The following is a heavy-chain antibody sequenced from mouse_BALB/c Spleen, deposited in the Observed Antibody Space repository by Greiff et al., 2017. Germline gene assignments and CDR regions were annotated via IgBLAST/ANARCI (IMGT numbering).Heavy chain of an antibody. V-gene: IGHV2-2*02. J-gene: IGHJ4*01. CDR1: GFSLTSYG. CDR2: IWSGGST. CDR3: ARRRGNYYSSSPYAMDY. D-gene: IGHD1-1*01. Sequence: VKLQESGPGLVAPSQSLSITCTVSGFSLTSYGVHWVRQPPGKGLEWLGVIWSGGSTDYNAAFISRLSISNDNSKSQVFFKMNSLQATDTAIYYCARRRGNYYSSSPYAMDYWGQGTSVTVSS.